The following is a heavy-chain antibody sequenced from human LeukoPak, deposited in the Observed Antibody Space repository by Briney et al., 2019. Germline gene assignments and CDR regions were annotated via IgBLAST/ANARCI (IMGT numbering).Heavy chain of an antibody. V-gene: IGHV4-59*01. D-gene: IGHD3-3*01. CDR1: GGSISSYY. Sequence: PSETLSLTYTVSGGSISSYYWSWIRQPPGKGLEWIGYIYYSGSTNYNPSLKSRVTISVDTSKNQFSLKLSSVTAADTAVYYCARARGIFGVVEFDYWGQGTLVTVSS. J-gene: IGHJ4*02. CDR3: ARARGIFGVVEFDY. CDR2: IYYSGST.